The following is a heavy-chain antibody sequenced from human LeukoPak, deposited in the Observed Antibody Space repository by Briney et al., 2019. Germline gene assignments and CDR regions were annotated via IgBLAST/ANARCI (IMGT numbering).Heavy chain of an antibody. CDR3: ARGGSGVVIEAYYYYYMDV. CDR1: GYTFTSYD. D-gene: IGHD3-3*01. J-gene: IGHJ6*03. V-gene: IGHV1-8*01. CDR2: MNPNSGNT. Sequence: ASVKVSCKASGYTFTSYDINWVRQATGQGLEWMGWMNPNSGNTGYAQKFQGRVTVTRNTSISTAYMELSSLRSEDTAVYYCARGGSGVVIEAYYYYYMDVWGKGTTVTVSS.